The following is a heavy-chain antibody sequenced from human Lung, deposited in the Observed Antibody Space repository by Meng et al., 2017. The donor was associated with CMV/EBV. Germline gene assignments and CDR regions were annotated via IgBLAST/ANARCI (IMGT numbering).Heavy chain of an antibody. Sequence: GGTVDVHTLNWVRQAPGQGLEWLGGLIPLLGMATYSQKFQGRVTITADKTTSTAYMELSSLRSEDRAIYYCARLAECSAGNCYFDYWGQGTLVTVSS. CDR1: GGTVDVHT. D-gene: IGHD4-23*01. CDR2: LIPLLGMA. V-gene: IGHV1-69*02. J-gene: IGHJ4*02. CDR3: ARLAECSAGNCYFDY.